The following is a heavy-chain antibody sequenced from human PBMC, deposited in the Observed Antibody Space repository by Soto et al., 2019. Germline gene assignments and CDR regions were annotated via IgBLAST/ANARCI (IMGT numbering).Heavy chain of an antibody. CDR1: GFTFTRYS. CDR3: ARESEDLTSNFDY. V-gene: IGHV3-21*01. CDR2: ISSTTNYI. Sequence: LRLSCAASGFTFTRYSMNWVRQAQGKGLEWVSSISSTTNYIYYADSMKGRFTVSRDNAKNSVYLDMNSLSAEDTAVYYCARESEDLTSNFDYWGQGTLVTVSS. J-gene: IGHJ4*02.